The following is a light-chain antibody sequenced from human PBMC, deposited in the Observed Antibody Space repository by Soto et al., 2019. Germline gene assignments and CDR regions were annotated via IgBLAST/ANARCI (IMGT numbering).Light chain of an antibody. J-gene: IGLJ1*01. CDR2: EGT. V-gene: IGLV2-23*01. CDR3: CSYAGSDTYV. CDR1: SSDVGNYNV. Sequence: QSVLTQPASVSESPGQSITISCTGTSSDVGNYNVVSWYQHHPGRAPKVLIYEGTKRPSGVSNRFSGSTSGNVASLTISGLQAEDEATYYCCSYAGSDTYVFGTGTQLTVL.